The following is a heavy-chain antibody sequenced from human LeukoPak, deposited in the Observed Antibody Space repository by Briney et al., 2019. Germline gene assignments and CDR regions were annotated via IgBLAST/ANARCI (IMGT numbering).Heavy chain of an antibody. D-gene: IGHD2-2*01. Sequence: PSETLSLTCTVSGGSISSGGYYWSWIRQHPGKGLEWIGYIYYSGSTYYNPSLKSRVTISVDTSKNQFSLKLSSVTAADTAVYYCARCGVHCSSTSCYGNWFDPWGQGTLVTASS. V-gene: IGHV4-31*03. CDR1: GGSISSGGYY. CDR2: IYYSGST. J-gene: IGHJ5*02. CDR3: ARCGVHCSSTSCYGNWFDP.